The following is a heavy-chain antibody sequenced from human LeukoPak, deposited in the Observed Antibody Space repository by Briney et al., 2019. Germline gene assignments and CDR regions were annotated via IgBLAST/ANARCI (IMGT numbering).Heavy chain of an antibody. V-gene: IGHV3-15*01. CDR2: IKSKTDGGTT. Sequence: PGGSLRLSCAASGFTFSNAWMSWVRQAPGKGLEWVGRIKSKTDGGTTDYAAPVKGRFTISRDDSKNTLYLQMNSLKTEDTAVYYCTTENKPYGDYVGPTGHDYWGQGTLVTVSS. J-gene: IGHJ4*02. CDR1: GFTFSNAW. D-gene: IGHD4-17*01. CDR3: TTENKPYGDYVGPTGHDY.